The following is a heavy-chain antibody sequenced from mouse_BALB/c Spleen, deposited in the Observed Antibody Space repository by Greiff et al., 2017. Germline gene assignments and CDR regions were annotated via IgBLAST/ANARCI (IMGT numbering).Heavy chain of an antibody. CDR1: GFTFTDYY. V-gene: IGHV7-3*02. J-gene: IGHJ3*01. CDR3: ARDGPFAY. Sequence: EVQVVESGGGLVQPGGSLRLSCATSGFTFTDYYMSWVRQPPGKALEWLGFIRNKANGYTTEYSASVKGRFTISRDNSQSILYLQMNTLRAEDSATYYCARDGPFAYWGQGTLVTVSA. CDR2: IRNKANGYTT.